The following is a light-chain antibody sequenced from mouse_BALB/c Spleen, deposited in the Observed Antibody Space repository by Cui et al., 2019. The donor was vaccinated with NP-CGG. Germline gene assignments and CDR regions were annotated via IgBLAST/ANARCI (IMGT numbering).Light chain of an antibody. J-gene: IGLJ1*01. V-gene: IGLV1*01. Sequence: VVTHQSAPTTSPGETVTLTCRSSTGAVTTSNYANWVQEKPDHLFTGLIGGTNNRIPGVPARFSGSLIGDKAALTITGAQTEDEAIYFCALWYSNHWVFGGGTKLTVL. CDR1: TGAVTTSNY. CDR2: GTN. CDR3: ALWYSNHWV.